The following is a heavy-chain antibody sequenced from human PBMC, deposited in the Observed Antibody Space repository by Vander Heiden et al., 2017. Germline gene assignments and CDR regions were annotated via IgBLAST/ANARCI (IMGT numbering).Heavy chain of an antibody. D-gene: IGHD6-19*01. CDR1: AFTFKNFA. J-gene: IGHJ6*02. CDR2: ISYDGSNK. CDR3: ARDQGVQWLAPRDYYYGMDV. V-gene: IGHV3-30-3*01. Sequence: QVQRVESGGGVVQPGRPLRLSWAASAFTFKNFAIYWLRQAPGKGLEWVAVISYDGSNKYYADSVKGRFTISRDNSKNTLFLHMTSLTTEDTAVYYCARDQGVQWLAPRDYYYGMDVWGQGTTVIVS.